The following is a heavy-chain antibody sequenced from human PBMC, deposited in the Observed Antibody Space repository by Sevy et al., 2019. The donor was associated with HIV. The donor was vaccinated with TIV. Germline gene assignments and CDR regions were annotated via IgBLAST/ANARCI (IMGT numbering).Heavy chain of an antibody. J-gene: IGHJ4*02. CDR1: GFTFSSYG. V-gene: IGHV3-33*01. CDR3: ARESRPSSGYYLEVGY. D-gene: IGHD3-22*01. CDR2: IWYDGSNK. Sequence: GSLRLSCAASGFTFSSYGMHWVRQAPGKGLEWVAVIWYDGSNKYCADSVKGRFTISRDNSKNTLYLQMNSLRAEDTAVYYCARESRPSSGYYLEVGYWGQGTLVTVSS.